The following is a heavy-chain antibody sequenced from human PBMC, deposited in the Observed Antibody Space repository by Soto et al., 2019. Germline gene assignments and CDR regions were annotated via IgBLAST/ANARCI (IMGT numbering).Heavy chain of an antibody. J-gene: IGHJ4*02. CDR1: GFTFSGSA. CDR2: IRSKINSYAT. Sequence: EVQLVESGGDLVQPGGSLKLSCAASGFTFSGSAMHWVRQASGKGLEWVGRIRSKINSYATAYAASVSGRFTISRDDSTNTAYLQMDNLRTEDTARYYCIILDTGGKSPMGYWGQGTLVTVSS. D-gene: IGHD2-8*02. CDR3: IILDTGGKSPMGY. V-gene: IGHV3-73*02.